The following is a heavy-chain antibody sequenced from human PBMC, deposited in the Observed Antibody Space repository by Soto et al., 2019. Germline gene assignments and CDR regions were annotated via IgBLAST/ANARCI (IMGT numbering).Heavy chain of an antibody. CDR2: IIPIFGTA. D-gene: IGHD2-15*01. V-gene: IGHV1-69*13. Sequence: SVKVSCKSSGGTFSSYAISWVRQALGQGLEWMGGIIPIFGTADYAQKIQGRVTITADEFTSTAYMELSSLRSEDAAVYYCARAHMERNCGGGSCSRNYYYGMDVWGQGTTV. J-gene: IGHJ6*02. CDR1: GGTFSSYA. CDR3: ARAHMERNCGGGSCSRNYYYGMDV.